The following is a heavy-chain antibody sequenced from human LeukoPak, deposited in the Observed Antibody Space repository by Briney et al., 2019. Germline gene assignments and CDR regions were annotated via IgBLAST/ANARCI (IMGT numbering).Heavy chain of an antibody. V-gene: IGHV4-34*01. D-gene: IGHD6-19*01. CDR2: INHSGST. CDR1: GGSFIGYY. J-gene: IGHJ4*02. CDR3: ARARSGWYCGYYFDY. Sequence: SETLSLTCAVYGGSFIGYYWSWIRQPPGKGLEWIGEINHSGSTNYNPSLKSRVTISVDTSKNQFSLKLSSVTAADTAVYYCARARSGWYCGYYFDYWGQGTLVTVSS.